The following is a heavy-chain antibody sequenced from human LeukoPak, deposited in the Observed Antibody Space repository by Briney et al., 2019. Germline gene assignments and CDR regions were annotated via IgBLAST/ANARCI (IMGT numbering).Heavy chain of an antibody. V-gene: IGHV3-21*01. J-gene: IGHJ3*02. D-gene: IGHD6-13*01. CDR2: ISSSSSYI. CDR3: ARGAAAKDDAFDI. CDR1: GFTFSSYS. Sequence: GGSLRLSCAASGFTFSSYSMNWVRQAPGKGLEWVSSISSSSSYIYYADSVKGRFTISRDNAKNSLYLQMNSLRAEDTAVYYCARGAAAKDDAFDIWGQGKMVTVSS.